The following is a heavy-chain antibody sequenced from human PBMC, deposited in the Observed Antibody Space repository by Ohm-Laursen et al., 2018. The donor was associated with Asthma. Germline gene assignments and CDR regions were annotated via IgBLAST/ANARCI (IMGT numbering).Heavy chain of an antibody. CDR3: AVAVFGWGFDY. D-gene: IGHD6-19*01. Sequence: ASVKVSCKASGYTFTSYYMHWVRQAPGQGLEWMGIINPSGGSTSYAQKFQGRVTMTEDTSTDTAYMELSSLRSEDTAVYYCAVAVFGWGFDYWGQGTLVTVSS. J-gene: IGHJ4*02. CDR1: GYTFTSYY. CDR2: INPSGGST. V-gene: IGHV1-46*01.